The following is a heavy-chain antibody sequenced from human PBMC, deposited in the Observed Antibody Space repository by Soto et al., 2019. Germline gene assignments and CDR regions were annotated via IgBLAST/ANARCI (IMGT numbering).Heavy chain of an antibody. CDR3: ARDPVLWFGALPSMDV. J-gene: IGHJ6*02. Sequence: SETLSLTCSVSGASIRSYYWHWIRQPPGKGLEWIGSIYHSGSTYYNPSLKSRVTISVDTSKNQFSLKLSSVTAADTAVYYCARDPVLWFGALPSMDVWGQGTTVTSP. CDR2: IYHSGST. V-gene: IGHV4-38-2*02. D-gene: IGHD3-10*01. CDR1: GASIRSYY.